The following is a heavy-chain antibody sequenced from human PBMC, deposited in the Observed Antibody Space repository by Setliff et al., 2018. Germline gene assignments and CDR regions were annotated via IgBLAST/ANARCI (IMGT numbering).Heavy chain of an antibody. Sequence: PSETLSLTCTVSGYSISSGYIWGWIRQPPGKGLEWVGNTGHTGSINYNPSLKSRLTISRDTSKNQVSLKLNSVTATDTAVYYCARDLGHGGDSDYWGQGIQVTVS. D-gene: IGHD2-21*02. CDR3: ARDLGHGGDSDY. CDR1: GYSISSGYI. J-gene: IGHJ4*02. V-gene: IGHV4-38-2*02. CDR2: TGHTGSI.